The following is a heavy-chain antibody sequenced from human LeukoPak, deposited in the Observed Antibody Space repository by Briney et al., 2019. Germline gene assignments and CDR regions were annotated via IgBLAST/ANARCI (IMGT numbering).Heavy chain of an antibody. CDR2: IYRAGDT. J-gene: IGHJ3*02. CDR1: GFTLSTYD. CDR3: AREMSGSNDALDI. D-gene: IGHD3-10*01. V-gene: IGHV3-13*01. Sequence: GGSLRLSCAASGFTLSTYDMHWVRQPTGEGLEWVSIIYRAGDTYHPGSVKGRFTISRDNAKNSLYLQMNSLRAEDTAVYYCAREMSGSNDALDIWGQGTIVTVSS.